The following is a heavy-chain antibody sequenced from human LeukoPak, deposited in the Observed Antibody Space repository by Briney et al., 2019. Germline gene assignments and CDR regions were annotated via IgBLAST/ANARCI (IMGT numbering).Heavy chain of an antibody. CDR1: GFSFSDYY. D-gene: IGHD3-3*01. V-gene: IGHV3-11*01. Sequence: GGSLRLSCAASGFSFSDYYMSWIRQAPGKGLEWLSYISSSGTDIFYVDSVRGRFTISRDNAGNSLYLQMDRLRAEDTAVYYCAKDTTYYDFWSGYALRDYYYGMDVWGQGTTVTVSS. CDR3: AKDTTYYDFWSGYALRDYYYGMDV. CDR2: ISSSGTDI. J-gene: IGHJ6*02.